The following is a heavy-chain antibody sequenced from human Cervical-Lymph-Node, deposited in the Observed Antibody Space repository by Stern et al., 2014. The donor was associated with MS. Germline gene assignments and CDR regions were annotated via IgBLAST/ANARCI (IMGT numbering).Heavy chain of an antibody. J-gene: IGHJ6*02. V-gene: IGHV2-5*02. Sequence: ESGPTLVKPTQTLTLTCTFSGFSLSSVGVGVGWVRQPPGKALEWLGILYCDDDKRYRPSLKNRLNITKDTSKNQVFLSITHLDPVDTGTYYCAHSLGAFGMDVWGQGTTVTVSS. CDR1: GFSLSSVGVG. CDR2: LYCDDDK. CDR3: AHSLGAFGMDV.